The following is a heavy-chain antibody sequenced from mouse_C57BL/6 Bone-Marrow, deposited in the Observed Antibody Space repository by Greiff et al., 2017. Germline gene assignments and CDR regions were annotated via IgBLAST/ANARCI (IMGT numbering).Heavy chain of an antibody. J-gene: IGHJ1*03. V-gene: IGHV1-19*01. CDR3: ARGEDYDVLWYFDV. Sequence: EVQLVESGPVLVKPGASVKMSCKASGYTFTDYYMNWVKQSHGKSLEWIGVINPYNGGTSYNQKFKGKATLTVDKSSSTAYMELNSLTSEDSAVYYCARGEDYDVLWYFDVWGTGTTVTVSS. CDR1: GYTFTDYY. D-gene: IGHD2-4*01. CDR2: INPYNGGT.